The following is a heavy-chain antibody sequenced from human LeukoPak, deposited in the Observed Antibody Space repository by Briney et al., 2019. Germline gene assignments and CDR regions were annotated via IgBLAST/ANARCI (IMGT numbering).Heavy chain of an antibody. D-gene: IGHD5-12*01. CDR3: ASGGGYASPIGY. CDR2: IYHSGST. CDR1: GCSISTYY. V-gene: IGHV4-59*01. J-gene: IGHJ4*02. Sequence: PSETLSLTCTLSGCSISTYYLSWIRQPPGKGLEWIGYIYHSGSTNYNPSLKSRVTISVDTSKNQFSMKLSSVTAADTAVYYCASGGGYASPIGYWGQGALVTVSS.